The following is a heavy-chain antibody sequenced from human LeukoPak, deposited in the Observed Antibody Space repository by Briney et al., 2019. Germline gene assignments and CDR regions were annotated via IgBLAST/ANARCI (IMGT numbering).Heavy chain of an antibody. CDR1: GFTFSSYE. Sequence: GGSLRLSCAASGFTFSSYEMNWVRQAPGKGLEWVSYISSSGSTIYYADSVKGRFTISRDNAKNSVYLHMNSLGAEDTALYYCARLSAYYYGSFFYYYMDVWGKGTTVTVSS. J-gene: IGHJ6*03. D-gene: IGHD3-10*01. V-gene: IGHV3-48*03. CDR2: ISSSGSTI. CDR3: ARLSAYYYGSFFYYYMDV.